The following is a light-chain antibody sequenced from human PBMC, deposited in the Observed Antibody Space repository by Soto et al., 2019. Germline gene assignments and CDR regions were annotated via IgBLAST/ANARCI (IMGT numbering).Light chain of an antibody. V-gene: IGLV2-8*01. CDR3: SSYEGSNNFV. J-gene: IGLJ2*01. Sequence: QSALTQPPSASGSPGQSVTISCTGTSSDVGGYNYVSWYQQHPGKAPKLMIYEVSKRPSGVPDRFSGSKSGNTASLTVSGLQAEDEADYYCSSYEGSNNFVFGGGNKVTVL. CDR2: EVS. CDR1: SSDVGGYNY.